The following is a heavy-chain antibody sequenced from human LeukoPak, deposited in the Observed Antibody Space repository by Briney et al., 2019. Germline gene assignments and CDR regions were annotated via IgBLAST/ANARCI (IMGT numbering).Heavy chain of an antibody. V-gene: IGHV4-34*01. J-gene: IGHJ5*02. Sequence: SETLSLTCAVYGGSFSGYYWSWIRQPPGKGLEWIGEVNHSGSTNYNPSLKSRVTISVDRSKNQFSLKLSSVTAADTAVYYCARAVFGAVINWFDPWGQGTLVTVSS. CDR1: GGSFSGYY. CDR2: VNHSGST. D-gene: IGHD3-3*01. CDR3: ARAVFGAVINWFDP.